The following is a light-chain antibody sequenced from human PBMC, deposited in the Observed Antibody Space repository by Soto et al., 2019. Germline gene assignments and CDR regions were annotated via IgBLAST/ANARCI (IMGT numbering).Light chain of an antibody. V-gene: IGLV4-69*01. CDR3: QTWGTGIKVV. J-gene: IGLJ2*01. Sequence: QLVLTQSPSASASLGASVKLTCTLSSGHSSYVIAWHQHQPEKGPRYLMKLNSDGSHSKGDGIPNRFSGSSSGAERYLTISSLQSDDEADYYCQTWGTGIKVVFGGGTKVTVL. CDR2: LNSDGSH. CDR1: SGHSSYV.